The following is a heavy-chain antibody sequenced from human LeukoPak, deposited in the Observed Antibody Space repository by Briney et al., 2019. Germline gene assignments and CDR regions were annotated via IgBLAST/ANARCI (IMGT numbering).Heavy chain of an antibody. CDR3: ALRGGSSSTSSYYYYYYMDV. CDR2: MNPNGGNT. Sequence: ASVKVSCKASGYTFTSYDINWVRQATGQGLEWMGWMNPNGGNTGYAQKFQGRVTMTRNTSISTAYMELSSLRSEDTAVYYCALRGGSSSTSSYYYYYYMDVWGKGTTVTVSS. CDR1: GYTFTSYD. D-gene: IGHD2-2*01. V-gene: IGHV1-8*01. J-gene: IGHJ6*03.